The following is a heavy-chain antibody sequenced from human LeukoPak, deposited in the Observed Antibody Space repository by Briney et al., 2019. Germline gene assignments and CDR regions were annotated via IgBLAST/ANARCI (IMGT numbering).Heavy chain of an antibody. V-gene: IGHV3-23*01. CDR3: ARRAGAYSHPYDY. CDR2: ISGSGVST. J-gene: IGHJ4*02. Sequence: GGSLRLSCAASGFTFSTSAMTWVRQAPGKGLEWVSAISGSGVSTYYADSVKGRFTISRDNSKNTLYLQMNSLRAEDTAVYYCARRAGAYSHPYDYWGQGTLVTVSS. CDR1: GFTFSTSA. D-gene: IGHD4/OR15-4a*01.